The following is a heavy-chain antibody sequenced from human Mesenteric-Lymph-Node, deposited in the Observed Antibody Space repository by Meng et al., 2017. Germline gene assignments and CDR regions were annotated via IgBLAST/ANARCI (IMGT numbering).Heavy chain of an antibody. CDR3: ARESISVLRYFDWLLEQGAFDI. CDR1: GYTFTSYG. D-gene: IGHD3-9*01. V-gene: IGHV1-18*01. Sequence: ASVKVSCKASGYTFTSYGISWVRQAPGQGLEWMGWISAYNGNTNYAQKLQGRVTMTTDTSTSTAYMELRSLRSDDTAVYYCARESISVLRYFDWLLEQGAFDIWGQGTMVTVSS. CDR2: ISAYNGNT. J-gene: IGHJ3*02.